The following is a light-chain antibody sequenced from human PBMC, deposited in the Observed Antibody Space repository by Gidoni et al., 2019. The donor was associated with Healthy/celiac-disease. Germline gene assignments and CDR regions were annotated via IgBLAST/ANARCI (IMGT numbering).Light chain of an antibody. CDR1: QSVSSSY. CDR3: QQYGSPLT. CDR2: GAS. V-gene: IGKV3-20*01. Sequence: EIVLTQSPGTLSLSPGERATLPCRASQSVSSSYLARYQQKPGQDPRLLIYGASSRATGIPDRFSGSGSGTDFTLTISRLEPEDFAVYYCQQYGSPLTFGGGTKVEIK. J-gene: IGKJ4*01.